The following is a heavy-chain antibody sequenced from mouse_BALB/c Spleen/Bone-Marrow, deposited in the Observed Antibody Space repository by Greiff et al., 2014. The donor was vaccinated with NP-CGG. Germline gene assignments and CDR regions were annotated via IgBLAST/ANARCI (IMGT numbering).Heavy chain of an antibody. CDR3: ARGAYYRYDGFAY. V-gene: IGHV1-87*01. J-gene: IGHJ3*01. CDR2: IYPGDGDT. Sequence: VQLVESGAELARPGASVKLSCKASGYTFSSYWMQWVKQRPGQGLEWIGSIYPGDGDTRYTQKFKGKATLTADKSSSTAYMQLSSLASEDSAVYYCARGAYYRYDGFAYWGQGTLVTVSA. D-gene: IGHD2-14*01. CDR1: GYTFSSYW.